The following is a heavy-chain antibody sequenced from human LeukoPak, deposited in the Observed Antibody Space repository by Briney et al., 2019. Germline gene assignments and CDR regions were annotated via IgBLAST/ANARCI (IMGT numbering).Heavy chain of an antibody. J-gene: IGHJ4*02. CDR2: IIPYFGTS. D-gene: IGHD3-10*01. CDR1: GVTFSRLV. V-gene: IGHV1-69*13. Sequence: ASVKVSCKASGVTFSRLVVSWVRQAPGQGLEWMGQIIPYFGTSNYAQNFQGRVTLTADEATNTAYMELNRLRSDVTAVYYCTRDAGDYGGSGSYPDYWGQGTLVTVSS. CDR3: TRDAGDYGGSGSYPDY.